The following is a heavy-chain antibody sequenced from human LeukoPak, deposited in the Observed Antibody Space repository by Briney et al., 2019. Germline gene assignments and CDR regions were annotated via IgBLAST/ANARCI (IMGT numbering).Heavy chain of an antibody. CDR2: INTDGSTT. CDR1: GFTFSSYW. D-gene: IGHD3-9*01. Sequence: GGSLRLSCAASGFTFSSYWMNWVRQVPGKGLVWVSRINTDGSTTNYADSVKGRFTISRDNSKNTLYLQMNSLRVEDTAVYYCALGLVTDYWGQGTLVTVSS. V-gene: IGHV3-74*01. CDR3: ALGLVTDY. J-gene: IGHJ4*02.